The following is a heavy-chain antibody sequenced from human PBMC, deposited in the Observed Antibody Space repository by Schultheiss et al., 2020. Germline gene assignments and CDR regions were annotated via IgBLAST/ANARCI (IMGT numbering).Heavy chain of an antibody. CDR3: ARGSKWSWHLDL. D-gene: IGHD2-15*01. CDR2: IYYSGST. V-gene: IGHV4-39*07. J-gene: IGHJ2*01. CDR1: GGSISSGGYY. Sequence: GSLRLSCTVSGGSISSGGYYWSWIRQPPGKGLEWIGSIYYSGSTYYNPSLKSRVTISVDTSKNQFSLKLSSVTAADTAVYYCARGSKWSWHLDLWGRGALVTVSS.